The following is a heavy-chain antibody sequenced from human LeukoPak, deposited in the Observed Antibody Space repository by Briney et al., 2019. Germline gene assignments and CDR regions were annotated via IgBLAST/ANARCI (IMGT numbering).Heavy chain of an antibody. CDR2: IRSKAYGGTT. D-gene: IGHD5-24*01. J-gene: IGHJ4*02. CDR1: GFTFGDYA. CDR3: TQEMDTTYFDY. Sequence: PGGSLRLSCTASGFTFGDYAMSWVRQAPGKGLEWVGFIRSKAYGGTTEYAASVKGRFTISRDDSKSIAYLQMNSLKTEDTAVYYCTQEMDTTYFDYWGQGTLVTVSS. V-gene: IGHV3-49*04.